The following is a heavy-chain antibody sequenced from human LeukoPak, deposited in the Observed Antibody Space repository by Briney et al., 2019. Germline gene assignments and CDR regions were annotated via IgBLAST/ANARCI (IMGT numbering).Heavy chain of an antibody. CDR1: GGSISSSSYY. CDR2: IYYSGST. Sequence: SETLSLTCTVSGGSISSSSYYWGWIRQPPGKGLEWIGSIYYSGSTYYNPSLKSRVTISVDTSKNQFSLKLSSVTAADTAVYYCARASTVTTPVSTFDYWGQGTLVTVSS. CDR3: ARASTVTTPVSTFDY. J-gene: IGHJ4*02. D-gene: IGHD4-17*01. V-gene: IGHV4-39*07.